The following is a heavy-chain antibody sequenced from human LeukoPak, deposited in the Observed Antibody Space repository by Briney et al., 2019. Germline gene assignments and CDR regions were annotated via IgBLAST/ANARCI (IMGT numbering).Heavy chain of an antibody. D-gene: IGHD2-15*01. J-gene: IGHJ4*02. CDR2: IWYDGSNK. CDR1: GVTFSSYG. CDR3: ASRSPGYCSGGSCHDY. Sequence: GGSLRLSCAASGVTFSSYGMHWVRQAPGKGLEWVAVIWYDGSNKYYADSVKGRFTISRDNSKNTLYLQMNSLRAEDTAVYYCASRSPGYCSGGSCHDYWGQGTLVTVSS. V-gene: IGHV3-33*01.